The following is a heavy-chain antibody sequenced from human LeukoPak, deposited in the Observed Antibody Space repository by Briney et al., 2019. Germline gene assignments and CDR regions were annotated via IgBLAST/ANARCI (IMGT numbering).Heavy chain of an antibody. V-gene: IGHV4-59*01. Sequence: SETLSLTCTVSSGSISTYYWSWIRQPPGKGLEWIGYIYYSGSTYYNPSLKSRVTISVDTSKNQFSLKLNGVTAADTAVYYCARNKPLDPFDIWGQGTMVTVSS. J-gene: IGHJ3*02. CDR1: SGSISTYY. CDR2: IYYSGST. D-gene: IGHD1/OR15-1a*01. CDR3: ARNKPLDPFDI.